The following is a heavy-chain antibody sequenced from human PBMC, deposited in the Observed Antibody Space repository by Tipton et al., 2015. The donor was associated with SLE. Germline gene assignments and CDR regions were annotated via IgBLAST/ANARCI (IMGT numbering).Heavy chain of an antibody. D-gene: IGHD2-15*01. V-gene: IGHV3-30*04. CDR3: ARDLGSFYGMDV. CDR2: ISYDGSNK. Sequence: SLRLSCAASGFTFSNYAMHWVRQAPGKGLEWVAVISYDGSNKYYADSVKGRFTISRDNSKNTLYPQMNSLRAEDTAVYYCARDLGSFYGMDVWGQGTTVTVSS. J-gene: IGHJ6*02. CDR1: GFTFSNYA.